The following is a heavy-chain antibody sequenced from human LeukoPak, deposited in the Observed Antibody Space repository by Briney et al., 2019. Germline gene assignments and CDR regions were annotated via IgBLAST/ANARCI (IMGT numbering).Heavy chain of an antibody. D-gene: IGHD3-22*01. CDR2: IYYSGST. CDR3: ARDIYYYDSSGYYPYYFDY. J-gene: IGHJ4*02. V-gene: IGHV4-59*12. Sequence: SETLSLTCTVSGGSISSYYWSWIRQPPGKGLEWIGYIYYSGSTNYNPSLKSRVTISVDTSKNQFSLKLSSVTAADTAVYYCARDIYYYDSSGYYPYYFDYWGQGTLVTVSS. CDR1: GGSISSYY.